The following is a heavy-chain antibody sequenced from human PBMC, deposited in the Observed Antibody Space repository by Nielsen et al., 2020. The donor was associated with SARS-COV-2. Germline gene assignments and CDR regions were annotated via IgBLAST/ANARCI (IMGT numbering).Heavy chain of an antibody. D-gene: IGHD3-16*02. CDR2: IYYSGST. Sequence: WIRQPPGKGLEWIGYIYYSGSTNYNPSLKSRVTISVDTSKNQFSLKLSSVTAADTAVYYCARYLGYDYVWGSYRSGYGMDVWGQGTTVTVSS. V-gene: IGHV4-59*12. J-gene: IGHJ6*02. CDR3: ARYLGYDYVWGSYRSGYGMDV.